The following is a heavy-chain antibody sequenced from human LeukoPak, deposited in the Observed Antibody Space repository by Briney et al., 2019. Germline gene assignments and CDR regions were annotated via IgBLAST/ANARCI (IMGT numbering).Heavy chain of an antibody. CDR2: VYYTGST. D-gene: IGHD3-10*01. J-gene: IGHJ4*02. CDR3: ARGGGSHYEIDY. Sequence: PSETLSLTCTVSGGSIRAYYWSWIRQPPGKGLEWIGYVYYTGSTNYNPSLKSRVTISVDKSMNQFSLRLTSVTAADTVVYFCARGGGSHYEIDYWGQGTLVTVSS. CDR1: GGSIRAYY. V-gene: IGHV4-59*12.